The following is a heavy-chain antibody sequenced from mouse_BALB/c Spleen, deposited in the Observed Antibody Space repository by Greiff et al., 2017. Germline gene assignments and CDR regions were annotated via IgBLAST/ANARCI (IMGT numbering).Heavy chain of an antibody. Sequence: QVQLKQSGPGLVAPSQSLSITCTVSGFSLTGYGVNWVRQPPGKGLEWLGMIWGDGSTDYNSALKSRLSISKDNSNSQVFLKMNSLQTDDTARYYCARDSHYYGYAMDYWGQGTSVTVSS. CDR1: GFSLTGYG. V-gene: IGHV2-6-7*01. J-gene: IGHJ4*01. D-gene: IGHD1-2*01. CDR2: IWGDGST. CDR3: ARDSHYYGYAMDY.